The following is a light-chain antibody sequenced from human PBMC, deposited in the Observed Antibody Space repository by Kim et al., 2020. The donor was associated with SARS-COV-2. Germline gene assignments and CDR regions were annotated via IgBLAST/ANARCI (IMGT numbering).Light chain of an antibody. CDR2: GVS. CDR1: QSINSH. J-gene: IGKJ2*01. Sequence: ETVMTQSPATLSVSPGERVSLFCRASQSINSHLAWYQMKPGQAPRLFVYGVSTRATGIPARFSGSGSATEFTLTISSLQSEDFAVYYCQQYNNRPYTFGQGTKLEIK. V-gene: IGKV3-15*01. CDR3: QQYNNRPYT.